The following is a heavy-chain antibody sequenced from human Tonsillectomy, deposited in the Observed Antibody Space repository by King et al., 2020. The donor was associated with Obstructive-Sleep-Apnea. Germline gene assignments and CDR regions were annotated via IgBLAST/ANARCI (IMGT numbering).Heavy chain of an antibody. J-gene: IGHJ6*02. Sequence: VQLVESGGGLVQPGGSLRLSCAASGFSVTSSYINWVRQAPGKGLEWVSVIYSSGTTHYADSLKGRFTISRHKSTNKGYLQMNSLRAEDTGVYYCARDRYDYGLDNSTLHYYGMDVWGQGTTVIVS. D-gene: IGHD3-16*01. V-gene: IGHV3-53*04. CDR3: ARDRYDYGLDNSTLHYYGMDV. CDR1: GFSVTSSY. CDR2: IYSSGTT.